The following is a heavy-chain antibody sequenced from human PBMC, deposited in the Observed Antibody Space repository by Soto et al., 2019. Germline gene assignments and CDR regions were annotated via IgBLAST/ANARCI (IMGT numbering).Heavy chain of an antibody. D-gene: IGHD3-22*01. CDR2: ISGSGAST. Sequence: PGGSLGLSCAASGFTSSSYAMSWVRQAPVKGLEWVSAISGSGASTYYADSVKGRFTISRDNSKNTLYLQMNSLRAEDTAVYYCAKQGYYEAAYYYGMDVWGQGTTVTVSS. V-gene: IGHV3-23*01. CDR1: GFTSSSYA. CDR3: AKQGYYEAAYYYGMDV. J-gene: IGHJ6*02.